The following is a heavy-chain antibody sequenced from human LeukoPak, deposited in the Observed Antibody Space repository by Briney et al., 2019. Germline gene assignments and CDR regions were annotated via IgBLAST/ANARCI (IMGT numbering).Heavy chain of an antibody. CDR1: GASISNSFYF. CDR3: ARVPLY. Sequence: PSETLSLTCTVSGASISNSFYFWGWIRQPPGQGLEWIGSVYYNGTTYNNPSLKSRVSISVDTSKNQSSLKLSSVTAADTAVYYCARVPLYWGQGILVTVSS. J-gene: IGHJ4*02. CDR2: VYYNGTT. V-gene: IGHV4-39*07.